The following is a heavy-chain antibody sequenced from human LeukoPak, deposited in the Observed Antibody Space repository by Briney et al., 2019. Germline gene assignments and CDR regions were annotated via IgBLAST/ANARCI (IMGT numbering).Heavy chain of an antibody. CDR3: ARHEFACSSTSCYLGLYYYYGMDV. D-gene: IGHD2-2*01. CDR1: GGSISSYY. J-gene: IGHJ6*02. V-gene: IGHV4-59*08. CDR2: IYYSGST. Sequence: SENLSLTCTVSGGSISSYYWSWIRQPPGKGLEWIGYIYYSGSTNYNPSLKGRVTISVDTSKNQFSLKLSSVTAADTAVYYCARHEFACSSTSCYLGLYYYYGMDVWGQGTTVTVSS.